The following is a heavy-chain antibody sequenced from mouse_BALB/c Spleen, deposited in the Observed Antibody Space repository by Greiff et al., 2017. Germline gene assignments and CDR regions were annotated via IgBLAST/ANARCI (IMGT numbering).Heavy chain of an antibody. CDR1: GYSITSDYA. V-gene: IGHV3-2*02. CDR2: ISYSGST. D-gene: IGHD2-1*01. Sequence: VQLKESGPGLVKPSQSLSLTCTVTGYSITSDYAWNWIRQFPGNKLEWMGYISYSGSTSYNPSLKSRISITRDTSKNQFFLQLNSVTTEDTATYYCARGNYYGNYEGFAYWGQGTLVTVSA. CDR3: ARGNYYGNYEGFAY. J-gene: IGHJ3*01.